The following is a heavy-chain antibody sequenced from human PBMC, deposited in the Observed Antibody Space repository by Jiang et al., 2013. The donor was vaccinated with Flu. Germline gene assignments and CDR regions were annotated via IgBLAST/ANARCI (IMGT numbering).Heavy chain of an antibody. CDR2: IRTKVYGGTT. D-gene: IGHD3-3*01. Sequence: GDYAMSWFRQXPGKGLEWVCFIRTKVYGGTTECAASVKGRFSVSRDDSKSIAYLQMDSLKTEDTAVYYCGKSGFFGVVTGWFDPWGQGTLVTVSS. V-gene: IGHV3-49*03. CDR1: GDYA. CDR3: GKSGFFGVVTGWFDP. J-gene: IGHJ5*02.